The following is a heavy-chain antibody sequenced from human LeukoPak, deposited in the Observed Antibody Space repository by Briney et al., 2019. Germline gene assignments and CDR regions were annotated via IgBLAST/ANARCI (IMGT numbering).Heavy chain of an antibody. V-gene: IGHV3-21*01. CDR1: GFTFRSSA. CDR2: ISGSGSGGST. Sequence: GGSLRLSCTASGFTFRSSAMSWVRQAPGKGLEWVSSISGSGSGGSTYYADSVKGRFTISRDNAKNSLYLQMNSLRAEDTAVYYCARVSTMIVSDYYYMDVWGKGTTVTVSS. D-gene: IGHD3-22*01. J-gene: IGHJ6*03. CDR3: ARVSTMIVSDYYYMDV.